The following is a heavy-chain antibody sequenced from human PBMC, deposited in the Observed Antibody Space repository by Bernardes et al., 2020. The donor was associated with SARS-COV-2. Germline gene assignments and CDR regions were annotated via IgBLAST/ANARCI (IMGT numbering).Heavy chain of an antibody. CDR3: ATVVACSYGGGWFDP. D-gene: IGHD5-18*01. V-gene: IGHV1-18*01. CDR1: GYTFTSYG. J-gene: IGHJ5*02. CDR2: ISADNVNT. Sequence: ASVKVSCKASGYTFTSYGISWVRQAPGQGLEWMGWISADNVNTNYAQKFQGRVTMTTDTSTSTAYMELRSLRSDDTAVYYCATVVACSYGGGWFDPWGQGTLVTVSS.